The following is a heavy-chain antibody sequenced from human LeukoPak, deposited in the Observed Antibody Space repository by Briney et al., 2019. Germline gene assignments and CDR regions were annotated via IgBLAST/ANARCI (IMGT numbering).Heavy chain of an antibody. J-gene: IGHJ4*02. CDR2: ISPRGGGT. V-gene: IGHV3-23*01. CDR1: GFTFSNHG. D-gene: IGHD7-27*01. Sequence: GGSLRLSCAASGFTFSNHGMNWVRQAPGKGLEWLSGISPRGGGTYYADSVKGRFTISRDDSKSTLSLQMNNLRVEDTAVYYCARDLAWGAFDYWGQGTLVSVSS. CDR3: ARDLAWGAFDY.